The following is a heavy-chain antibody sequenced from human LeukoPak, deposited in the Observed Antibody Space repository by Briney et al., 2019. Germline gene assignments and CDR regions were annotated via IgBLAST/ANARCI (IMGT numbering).Heavy chain of an antibody. Sequence: SETLSLTCTVSGGSISGYYWSWIRQPPGKGLEWIGYIYYSGSTNYNPSLKSRVTISVDTSKNQFSLKLSSVTAADTAVYYCARLIAAAGTGDWFDPWGQGTLVTVSS. J-gene: IGHJ5*02. V-gene: IGHV4-59*01. CDR2: IYYSGST. CDR3: ARLIAAAGTGDWFDP. CDR1: GGSISGYY. D-gene: IGHD6-13*01.